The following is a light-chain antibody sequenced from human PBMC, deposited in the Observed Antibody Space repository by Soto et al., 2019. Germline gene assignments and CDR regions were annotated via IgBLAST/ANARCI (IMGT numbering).Light chain of an antibody. Sequence: QSVLTQPPSASETPGQRVTISCSGSSSNIGSNTVNWYQQFPGMAPKLLIYSNTQRPSGVPDRFSGSRSGTSASLAISGLQSEDVADYYCAVWDDSLNGPVFGGGTQLTVL. CDR2: SNT. V-gene: IGLV1-44*01. CDR1: SSNIGSNT. CDR3: AVWDDSLNGPV. J-gene: IGLJ7*01.